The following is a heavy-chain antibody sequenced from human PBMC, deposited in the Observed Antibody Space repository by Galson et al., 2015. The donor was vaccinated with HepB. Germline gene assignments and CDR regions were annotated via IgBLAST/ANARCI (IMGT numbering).Heavy chain of an antibody. D-gene: IGHD4-23*01. CDR3: AREPHGGDSGSLDY. J-gene: IGHJ4*02. CDR2: ISYDGSNK. CDR1: GFTFSTYS. V-gene: IGHV3-30-3*01. Sequence: SLRLSCAASGFTFSTYSMHWVRQAPGKGLEWVAIISYDGSNKYYADSVKGRFTFSRDNSKNTLYLQMNSLRAEDSAVYYCAREPHGGDSGSLDYWGQGTLVTVSS.